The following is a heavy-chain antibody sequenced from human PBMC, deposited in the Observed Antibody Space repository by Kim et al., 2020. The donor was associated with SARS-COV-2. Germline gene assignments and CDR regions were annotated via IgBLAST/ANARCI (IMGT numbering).Heavy chain of an antibody. CDR2: IPYDGSNK. V-gene: IGHV3-33*05. D-gene: IGHD6-13*01. J-gene: IGHJ4*02. CDR1: GFTFSRSG. Sequence: GGSLRLSCAASGFTFSRSGMHWVRQAPGKGLEWVAIIPYDGSNKYYEDSVKGRFTIPRENSKNTLYLEMNSLRAEDTAVYYCARYSKDSSSFGLGYLDYWGQGTLVIVSS. CDR3: ARYSKDSSSFGLGYLDY.